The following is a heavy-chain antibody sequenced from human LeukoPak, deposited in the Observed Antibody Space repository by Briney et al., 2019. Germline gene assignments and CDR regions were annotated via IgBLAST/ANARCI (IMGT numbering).Heavy chain of an antibody. CDR1: GFTFDDYA. Sequence: GGSLRLSCAASGFTFDDYAMHWVRQAPGKGLEWVSGISWDSTNIGYADSVKGRFTISRDNAKNSLYPQMHSLRAEDMALYYCAKAFSAPSSSPVDYWGQGTLVTVSS. D-gene: IGHD6-13*01. CDR2: ISWDSTNI. V-gene: IGHV3-9*03. J-gene: IGHJ4*02. CDR3: AKAFSAPSSSPVDY.